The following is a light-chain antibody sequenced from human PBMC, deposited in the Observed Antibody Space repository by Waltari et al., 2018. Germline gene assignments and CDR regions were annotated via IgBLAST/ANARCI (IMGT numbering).Light chain of an antibody. CDR1: SSNSGSNY. V-gene: IGLV1-47*01. J-gene: IGLJ3*02. CDR2: KNN. CDR3: AAWDDSLSGLV. Sequence: HSVLTHPPSASATPGQKVTISCNGSSSNSGSNYVYWYQQLPGTATKLLIFKNNHRPSGVPDRFSDSKSGTSASLAINGLRSEDEADYYCAAWDDSLSGLVLGGGTKVTVL.